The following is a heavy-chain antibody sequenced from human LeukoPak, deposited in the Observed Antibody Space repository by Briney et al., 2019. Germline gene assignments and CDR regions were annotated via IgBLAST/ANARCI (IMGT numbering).Heavy chain of an antibody. CDR3: AKEQGDYYDSSGYGVFDY. V-gene: IGHV3-30*18. J-gene: IGHJ4*02. D-gene: IGHD3-22*01. CDR2: ISYDGSNK. CDR1: GFTFSSYG. Sequence: GGSLRLSCAASGFTFSSYGMHWVRQAPGKGLEWVAVISYDGSNKYYADSVKGRFTISRDNSKNTLYLQMNSLRAEDTAVYYCAKEQGDYYDSSGYGVFDYWGQGTLVTVSS.